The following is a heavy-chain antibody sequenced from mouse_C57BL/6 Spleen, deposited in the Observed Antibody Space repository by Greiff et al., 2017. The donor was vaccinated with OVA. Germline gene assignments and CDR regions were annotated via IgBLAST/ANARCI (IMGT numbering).Heavy chain of an antibody. CDR1: GFTFSDYY. CDR3: ARGPNYYGSSYRWYFDV. V-gene: IGHV5-16*01. D-gene: IGHD1-1*01. Sequence: DVHLVESEGGLVQPGSSMKLSCTASGFTFSDYYMAWVRQVPEKGLEWVANINYDGSSTYYLDSLKSRFIISRDNAKNILYLQMSSLKSEDTATYYCARGPNYYGSSYRWYFDVWGTGTTVTVSS. J-gene: IGHJ1*03. CDR2: INYDGSST.